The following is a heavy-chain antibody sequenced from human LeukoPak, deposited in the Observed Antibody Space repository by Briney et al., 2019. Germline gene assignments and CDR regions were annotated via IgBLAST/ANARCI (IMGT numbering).Heavy chain of an antibody. V-gene: IGHV1-18*01. CDR3: ARDRARKSSSSYDY. CDR1: GYTFTSYG. J-gene: IGHJ4*02. D-gene: IGHD6-6*01. Sequence: ASVKVSCKASGYTFTSYGISWVRQAPGQGLEWMGWISAYNGNTNYAQKLQGRVTMTTDTSTSTAYMELRSLRSEDTAVYYCARDRARKSSSSYDYWGQGTLVTVSS. CDR2: ISAYNGNT.